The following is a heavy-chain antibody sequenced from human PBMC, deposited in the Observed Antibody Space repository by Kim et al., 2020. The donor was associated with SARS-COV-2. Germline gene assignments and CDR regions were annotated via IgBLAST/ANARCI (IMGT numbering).Heavy chain of an antibody. D-gene: IGHD3-9*01. J-gene: IGHJ6*02. CDR3: AIGYDDILRWYGMDV. CDR1: GGSFSGYY. V-gene: IGHV4-34*01. Sequence: SETLSLTCAVYGGSFSGYYWSWIRQPPGKGLEWIGEINHSGSTNYNPSLKSRVTISVDTSKNQFSLKLSSVTAADTAVYYCAIGYDDILRWYGMDVWGQGATVTVSS. CDR2: INHSGST.